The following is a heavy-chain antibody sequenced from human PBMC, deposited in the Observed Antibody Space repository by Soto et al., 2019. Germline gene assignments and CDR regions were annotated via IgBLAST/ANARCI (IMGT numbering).Heavy chain of an antibody. D-gene: IGHD1-7*01. V-gene: IGHV1-18*01. CDR3: ARTCCNYVFGWYDP. Sequence: ASVKVSCKASGYTFTSYGISWVRQAPGQGLEWMGWISAYNGNANYAQKLQGRVTMTTDTSTSTAYMELRSLRSDDTAVYYCARTCCNYVFGWYDPWGRGSLDTVSS. J-gene: IGHJ5*02. CDR2: ISAYNGNA. CDR1: GYTFTSYG.